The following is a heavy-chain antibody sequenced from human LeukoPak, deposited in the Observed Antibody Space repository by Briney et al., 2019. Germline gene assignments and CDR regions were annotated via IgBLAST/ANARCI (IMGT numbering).Heavy chain of an antibody. CDR1: GGSFSGYY. CDR3: AQAVVAATRYDYYYYMDV. CDR2: INHSGST. D-gene: IGHD2-15*01. V-gene: IGHV4-34*01. J-gene: IGHJ6*03. Sequence: SETLSLTCAVYGGSFSGYYWSWIRQPPGKGLEWIGEINHSGSTNYNPSLKSRVTISVDTSKNQFSLKLSSVTAADTAVYYCAQAVVAATRYDYYYYMDVWGKGTTVTVSS.